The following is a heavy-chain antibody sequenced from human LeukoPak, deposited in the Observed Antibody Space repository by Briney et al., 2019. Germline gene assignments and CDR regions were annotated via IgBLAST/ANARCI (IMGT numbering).Heavy chain of an antibody. J-gene: IGHJ4*02. CDR2: IYYSGST. D-gene: IGHD1-26*01. V-gene: IGHV4-39*01. CDR3: ASRAKFSGSFGY. CDR1: GGSIRSDSYY. Sequence: YPSETLSLTCTVSGGSIRSDSYYWDWIRQPPGKALEWIGSIYYSGSTYNNPSLKSRVTISVDTSKNQFSLKLNSVTAAATAVYYCASRAKFSGSFGYWGQGTLVTVSS.